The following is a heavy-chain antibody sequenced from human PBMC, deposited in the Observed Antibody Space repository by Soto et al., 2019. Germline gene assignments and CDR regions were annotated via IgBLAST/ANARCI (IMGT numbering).Heavy chain of an antibody. CDR2: ISAYNGNT. CDR3: ARDIVCSGGSCYYYYGMHV. D-gene: IGHD2-15*01. V-gene: IGHV1-18*01. Sequence: ASVKVSCKASGYTFTSYGISWVRQAPGQGLEWMGWISAYNGNTNYAQKLQGRVTMTTDTSTSTAYMELRSLRSDDTAVYYCARDIVCSGGSCYYYYGMHVSGPGTPVAVSS. CDR1: GYTFTSYG. J-gene: IGHJ6*02.